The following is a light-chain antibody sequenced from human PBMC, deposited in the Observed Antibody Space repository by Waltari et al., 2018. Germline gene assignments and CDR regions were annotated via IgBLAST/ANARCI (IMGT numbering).Light chain of an antibody. CDR3: FLSYSGAVI. Sequence: QAVVTQEPSLTVSPGGTVTLTCGSSTGAVPSGHSPYWFPQKPGQAPRTLIYDTSNKHSWTPARFSGSLLGGKAALTLSGAQPEDEANYYCFLSYSGAVIFGGGTKLTVL. J-gene: IGLJ2*01. V-gene: IGLV7-46*01. CDR2: DTS. CDR1: TGAVPSGHS.